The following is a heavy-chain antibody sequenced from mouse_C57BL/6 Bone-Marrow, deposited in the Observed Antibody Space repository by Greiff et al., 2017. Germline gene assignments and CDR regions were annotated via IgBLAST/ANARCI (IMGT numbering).Heavy chain of an antibody. CDR2: ISSRGSYT. V-gene: IGHV5-6*01. Sequence: EVLFEESGGDLVKPGGSLKLSCAASGFSFSSYGMSWVLQTPVKRLEWVATISSRGSYTYYTDTVKGLFTIARDNAKNTLYLQMSSLKCEDTAMYYCARQNSLDYWGQGTTLTVSS. J-gene: IGHJ2*01. CDR3: ARQNSLDY. CDR1: GFSFSSYG.